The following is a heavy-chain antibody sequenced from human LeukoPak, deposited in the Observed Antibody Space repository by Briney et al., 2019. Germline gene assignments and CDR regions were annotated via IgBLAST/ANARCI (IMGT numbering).Heavy chain of an antibody. Sequence: PSETLSLTCTVSGGSISSGDYYWSWIRQPPGKGLEWIRYIYYSGSTYYNPSLKSRVTISVDTSKNQFSLKLSSVTAADTAVYYCAGSTVTYYYGMDVWGQGTTVTVSS. V-gene: IGHV4-30-4*01. CDR3: AGSTVTYYYGMDV. D-gene: IGHD4-17*01. CDR2: IYYSGST. J-gene: IGHJ6*02. CDR1: GGSISSGDYY.